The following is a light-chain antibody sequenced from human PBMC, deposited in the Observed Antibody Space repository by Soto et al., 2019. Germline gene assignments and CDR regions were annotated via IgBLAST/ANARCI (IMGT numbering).Light chain of an antibody. V-gene: IGKV3-20*01. CDR2: GAS. CDR1: QSVSSSY. Sequence: VLTQSPGTLSLSPGERATLSCRASQSVSSSYLAWYQQKPGQAPRLLIDGASSRATGIPDRFSGSGSGTDFTLTISRLEPEDFAVYYCHQYGSSQTFGQGTRLEI. J-gene: IGKJ5*01. CDR3: HQYGSSQT.